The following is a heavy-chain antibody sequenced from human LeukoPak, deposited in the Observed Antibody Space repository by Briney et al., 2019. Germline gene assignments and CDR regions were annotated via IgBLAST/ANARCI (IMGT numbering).Heavy chain of an antibody. Sequence: ASVKVSCKASGYTFTSYYMHWVRQAPGQGLEWMGIINPSGGSTSYAQKFQGRVTMTRDMSTSTVYMELSSLRSEDTAVYYCARDGLKPYYYDSSGYYYGGYWGQGTLVTVSS. J-gene: IGHJ4*02. CDR2: INPSGGST. CDR3: ARDGLKPYYYDSSGYYYGGY. D-gene: IGHD3-22*01. V-gene: IGHV1-46*01. CDR1: GYTFTSYY.